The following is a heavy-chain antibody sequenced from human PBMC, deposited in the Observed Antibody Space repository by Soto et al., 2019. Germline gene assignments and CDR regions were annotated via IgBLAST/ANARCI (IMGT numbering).Heavy chain of an antibody. CDR1: GFTFSSYG. V-gene: IGHV3-33*01. J-gene: IGHJ6*02. CDR2: IWYDGSNK. Sequence: PGGSLRLSCAASGFTFSSYGMHWVRQAPGKGLEWVAVIWYDGSNKYYADSVKGRFTISRDNSKNTLYLQMNSLRAEDTAVYYCARDREAAAGKVCYYGMDVWGQGTTVTVYS. CDR3: ARDREAAAGKVCYYGMDV. D-gene: IGHD6-13*01.